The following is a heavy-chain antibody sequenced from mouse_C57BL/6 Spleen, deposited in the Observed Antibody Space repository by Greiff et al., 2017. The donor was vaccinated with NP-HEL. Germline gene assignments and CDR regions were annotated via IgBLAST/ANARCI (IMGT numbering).Heavy chain of an antibody. Sequence: EVQRVESGGGLVQPGGSLKLSCAASGFTFSDYYMYWVRQTPEKRLEWVAYISNGGGSTYYPDTVKGRFTISRDNAKNTLYLQMSRLKSEDTAMYYCARPYDYDDIWYFDVWGTGTTVTVSS. D-gene: IGHD2-4*01. CDR1: GFTFSDYY. CDR3: ARPYDYDDIWYFDV. V-gene: IGHV5-12*01. J-gene: IGHJ1*03. CDR2: ISNGGGST.